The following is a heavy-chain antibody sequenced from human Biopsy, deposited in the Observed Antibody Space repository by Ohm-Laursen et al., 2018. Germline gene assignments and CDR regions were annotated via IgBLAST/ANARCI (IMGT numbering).Heavy chain of an antibody. CDR3: AGSRGHYFNGLDV. J-gene: IGHJ6*02. V-gene: IGHV4-4*07. Sequence: SETLSLICSVSGASMTDYFWSWIWQPAGKGLEWIGRAYPSGTTYYNPSLKGRVTISIDASKNQLSLKVTSVTAADTAVFYCAGSRGHYFNGLDVWGQGTTVIVSS. D-gene: IGHD3-10*01. CDR1: GASMTDYF. CDR2: AYPSGTT.